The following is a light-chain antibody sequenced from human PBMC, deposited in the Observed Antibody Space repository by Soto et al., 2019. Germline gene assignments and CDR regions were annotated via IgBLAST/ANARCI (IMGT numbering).Light chain of an antibody. J-gene: IGKJ2*01. Sequence: DIVMTQSPDSLAASLGERATINCKSSQSISYSSNNKNHLAWYQQKPGQPPKLLIYWASTRESGVPDRLSGRGSARDFTLTINSLQAEDVAVYYCQQYYATPYTFGQGTKLEIK. CDR3: QQYYATPYT. CDR1: QSISYSSNNKNH. V-gene: IGKV4-1*01. CDR2: WAS.